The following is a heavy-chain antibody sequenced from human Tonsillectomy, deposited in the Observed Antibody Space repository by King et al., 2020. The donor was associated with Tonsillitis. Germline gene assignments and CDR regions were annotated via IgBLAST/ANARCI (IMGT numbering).Heavy chain of an antibody. J-gene: IGHJ3*02. CDR1: GFTFSTYP. V-gene: IGHV3-64D*06. Sequence: VQLVESGGGLLQPGGSLRLSCSASGFTFSTYPMYWVRQAPGKGLEYVSDIRSNGGSTNYADSVKGRFSISRDNSKNTLYLQMSRLRAEDTAVYYCVRPNYYDSSGSAFDIWGQGTMVTVSS. CDR3: VRPNYYDSSGSAFDI. CDR2: IRSNGGST. D-gene: IGHD3-22*01.